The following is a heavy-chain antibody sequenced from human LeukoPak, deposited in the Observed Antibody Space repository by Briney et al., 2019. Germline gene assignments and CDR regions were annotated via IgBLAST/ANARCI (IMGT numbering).Heavy chain of an antibody. CDR2: INHSGST. J-gene: IGHJ6*02. Sequence: PSETLSLTCAVYGGSFSGYYWSWIRQPPGKGLEWIGEINHSGSTNYKPSLKSRVTISVDTSKNQFSLKLSSVTAADTAVYYCAISHDLRYYYYYGMDVWGQGTTVTVSS. CDR3: AISHDLRYYYYYGMDV. V-gene: IGHV4-34*01. CDR1: GGSFSGYY. D-gene: IGHD2-21*02.